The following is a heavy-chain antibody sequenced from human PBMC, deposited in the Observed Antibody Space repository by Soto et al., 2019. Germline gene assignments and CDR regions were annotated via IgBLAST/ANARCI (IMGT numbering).Heavy chain of an antibody. CDR2: IYYSGST. D-gene: IGHD6-19*01. V-gene: IGHV4-39*07. CDR3: ARGGWSLDS. CDR1: GGSISSSSYY. J-gene: IGHJ4*02. Sequence: SETLSLTCTVSGGSISSSSYYWGWIRQPPGKGLEWIGSIYYSGSTYYNPSLRSRVTISVDTSKNQFSLKLRSVTAADTAVYFCARGGWSLDSWGQGTLVTVSS.